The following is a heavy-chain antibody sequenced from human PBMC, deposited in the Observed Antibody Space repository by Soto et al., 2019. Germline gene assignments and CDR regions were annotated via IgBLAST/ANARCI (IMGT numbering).Heavy chain of an antibody. CDR2: ISAYNGNT. V-gene: IGHV1-18*01. CDR3: AREWPIYYYYGMDV. J-gene: IGHJ6*02. Sequence: GASVKVSCNASGYTFTRSGLNWVRQAPGQGLEWMGWISAYNGNTNYAQKLQGRVTMTTDTSTSTAYMELRSLRSDDTAVYYCAREWPIYYYYGMDVWGQGTTVTVSS. D-gene: IGHD5-12*01. CDR1: GYTFTRSG.